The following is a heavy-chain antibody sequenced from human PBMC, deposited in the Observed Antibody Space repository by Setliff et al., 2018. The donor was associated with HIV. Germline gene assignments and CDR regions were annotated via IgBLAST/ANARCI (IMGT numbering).Heavy chain of an antibody. Sequence: ASVKVSCKASGYTFTDYYMHWVRQAPGQGLEWMGRINPNSGGTNHAQKFQGRVTMTRGTSSSTAYMELSRLRSDDTAVYYCATKVYCTNGVCLDAFDLWGQGTMVTVSS. CDR1: GYTFTDYY. J-gene: IGHJ3*01. CDR2: INPNSGGT. V-gene: IGHV1-2*06. D-gene: IGHD2-8*01. CDR3: ATKVYCTNGVCLDAFDL.